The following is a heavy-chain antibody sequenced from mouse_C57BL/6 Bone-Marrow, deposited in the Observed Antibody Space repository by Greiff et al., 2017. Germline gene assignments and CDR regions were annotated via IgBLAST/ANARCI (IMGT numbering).Heavy chain of an antibody. CDR2: IRSNSSNYAT. Sequence: EVQRVESGGGLVQPKGSLKLSCAASGFTFNTYAMHWVRPAPGKGLEWVARIRSNSSNYATYYADSVKDRFTISRDDSQSMIYLQMNNMKTEDTAMYYCVRQGSRRFAYWGQGTLVTVSA. J-gene: IGHJ3*01. CDR3: VRQGSRRFAY. V-gene: IGHV10-3*01. CDR1: GFTFNTYA.